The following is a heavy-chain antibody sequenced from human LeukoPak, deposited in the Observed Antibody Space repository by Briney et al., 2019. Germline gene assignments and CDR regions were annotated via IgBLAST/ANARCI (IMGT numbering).Heavy chain of an antibody. D-gene: IGHD5-18*01. CDR3: AREVAAAVVTHFDF. J-gene: IGHJ4*02. CDR1: GFTFTSHW. V-gene: IGHV3-7*04. Sequence: GGSLRLSSAASGFTFTSHWMSWVRQAPGKGLEWVANIKQDGSEKYYVDSVKGRFIISRDNAKKSLYLQMNSLRGEDTAIYYCAREVAAAVVTHFDFWGQGTLVTVSS. CDR2: IKQDGSEK.